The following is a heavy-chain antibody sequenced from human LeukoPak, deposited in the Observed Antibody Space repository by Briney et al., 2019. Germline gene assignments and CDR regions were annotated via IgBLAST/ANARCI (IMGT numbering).Heavy chain of an antibody. J-gene: IGHJ5*02. CDR1: GFTFRIYA. D-gene: IGHD3-10*01. V-gene: IGHV3-23*01. Sequence: GSLRLSCAASGFTFRIYAMSWVRQAPGKGLEWVSAISGSGGNTYYADSVKGRFTISRDNSKNTLYLQMNSLRAEDTAVYYCAKDVWGFGELGPGNWFDPWGQGTLVTVSS. CDR3: AKDVWGFGELGPGNWFDP. CDR2: ISGSGGNT.